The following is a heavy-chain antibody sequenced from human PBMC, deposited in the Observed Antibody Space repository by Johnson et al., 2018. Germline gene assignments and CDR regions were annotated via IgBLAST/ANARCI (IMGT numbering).Heavy chain of an antibody. CDR2: ISYDGSNK. V-gene: IGHV3-30-3*01. CDR3: ASLYSSGYSL. D-gene: IGHD3-22*01. J-gene: IGHJ3*01. Sequence: QVQLVESGGGVVQPGRSLRLSCAASGYTFSSYAMHWVRQAPGKGLEWVAVISYDGSNKYYADSVKGRFTISRDNSKNTLYLQMNSLRAEDTAVYYGASLYSSGYSLWGQGTMVTVSS. CDR1: GYTFSSYA.